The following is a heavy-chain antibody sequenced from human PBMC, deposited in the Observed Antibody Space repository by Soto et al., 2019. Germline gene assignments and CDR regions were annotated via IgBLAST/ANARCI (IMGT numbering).Heavy chain of an antibody. D-gene: IGHD6-6*01. J-gene: IGHJ3*02. CDR3: ARDGRQFVTNSDSFDI. CDR1: GYTFRNYG. V-gene: IGHV1-18*01. Sequence: QVHLLQSGAELKRPGASVRVSCKASGYTFRNYGVNWVRQAPGQGLEWLGRISAYNGNTKSAQKFHDTLTMATDTSTDTAYMELRSLTSDDTAVYFCARDGRQFVTNSDSFDIWGQGTLITVSS. CDR2: ISAYNGNT.